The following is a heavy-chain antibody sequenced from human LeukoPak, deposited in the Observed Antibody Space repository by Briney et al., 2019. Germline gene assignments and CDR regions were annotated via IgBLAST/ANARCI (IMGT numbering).Heavy chain of an antibody. CDR1: GDSISTSNSY. V-gene: IGHV4-39*01. CDR2: IYYSGNT. Sequence: PSETLSLTCTVSGDSISTSNSYWGWIRQPPGKGLEWIGSIYYSGNTYYNASLKSRVTISVDTSKNQFSLKLSSVTAADTAVYYCARRTDTRGYRRFDYWGQGTLVTVSS. D-gene: IGHD5-18*01. J-gene: IGHJ4*02. CDR3: ARRTDTRGYRRFDY.